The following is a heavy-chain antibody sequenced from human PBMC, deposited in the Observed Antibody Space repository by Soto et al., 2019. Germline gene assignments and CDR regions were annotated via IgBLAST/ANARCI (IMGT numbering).Heavy chain of an antibody. V-gene: IGHV3-23*01. CDR2: ISGSGGNT. CDR1: GFTFSNYA. D-gene: IGHD3-10*02. J-gene: IGHJ4*02. CDR3: TEGSHVRGGGQYYFDD. Sequence: GGSLRLSCAASGFTFSNYAMSWVRQAPGKGLEWVSAISGSGGNTYYADSVKGRFTISRDNSKNTLFLQLNSQRTEATAVYYFTEGSHVRGGGQYYFDDWGQGTLVTVSS.